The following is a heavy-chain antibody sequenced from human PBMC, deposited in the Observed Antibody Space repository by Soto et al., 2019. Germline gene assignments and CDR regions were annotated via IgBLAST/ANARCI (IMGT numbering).Heavy chain of an antibody. D-gene: IGHD2-15*01. CDR2: IWYDGSNK. CDR1: GFTFSSYG. CDR3: ARASGRYGQYYYYGMDV. Sequence: GGSLRLSCAASGFTFSSYGMHWVRQAPGKGLEWVAVIWYDGSNKYYADSVKGRFTISRDNSKNTLYLQMNSLRAEDTAVYYCARASGRYGQYYYYGMDVWGQGTTVTVSS. V-gene: IGHV3-33*01. J-gene: IGHJ6*02.